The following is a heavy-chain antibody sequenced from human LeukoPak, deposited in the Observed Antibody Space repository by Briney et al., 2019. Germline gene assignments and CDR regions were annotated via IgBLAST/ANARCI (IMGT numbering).Heavy chain of an antibody. V-gene: IGHV4-31*03. CDR2: IYYSGST. CDR3: ASADTGTRYYFDY. CDR1: GGSISSGGYY. J-gene: IGHJ4*02. D-gene: IGHD1-14*01. Sequence: SETLSLTCTVSGGSISSGGYYWSWIRQHPGKGLEWIGYIYYSGSTYYNPSLKSRVTISVDMSKNQFSLKLSSVTAADTAVCYCASADTGTRYYFDYWGQGTLVTVSS.